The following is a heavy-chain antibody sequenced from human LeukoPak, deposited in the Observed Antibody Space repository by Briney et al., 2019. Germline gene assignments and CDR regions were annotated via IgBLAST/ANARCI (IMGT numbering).Heavy chain of an antibody. V-gene: IGHV1-2*02. CDR3: ARDQEGSSSTSRANSYYYYYMDV. CDR1: GYTFTGYY. D-gene: IGHD2-2*01. CDR2: INPNSGGT. Sequence: ASVKVSCKASGYTFTGYYMHWVRQAPGQGLEWMGWINPNSGGTNYAQKFQGRVTMTRDTSISTAYMELSRLRSDDTAVYYCARDQEGSSSTSRANSYYYYYMDVWGKGTTVTVSS. J-gene: IGHJ6*03.